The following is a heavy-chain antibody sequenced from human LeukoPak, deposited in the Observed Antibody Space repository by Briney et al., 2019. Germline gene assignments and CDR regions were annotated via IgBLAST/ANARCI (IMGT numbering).Heavy chain of an antibody. J-gene: IGHJ3*02. D-gene: IGHD1-14*01. Sequence: PGGSLRLSCAASGFTFSSYAMSWVRQAPGKGLEWVSAISGSGGSTYCADSVKGRFTISRDNSKNTLYLQMNSLRAEDTAVYYCAISIWSNQGAFDIWGQGTMVTVSS. CDR3: AISIWSNQGAFDI. CDR2: ISGSGGST. V-gene: IGHV3-23*01. CDR1: GFTFSSYA.